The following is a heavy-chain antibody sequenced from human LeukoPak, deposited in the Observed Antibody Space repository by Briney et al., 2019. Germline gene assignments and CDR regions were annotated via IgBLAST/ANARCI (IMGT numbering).Heavy chain of an antibody. J-gene: IGHJ4*02. CDR1: GFTFSGYG. CDR2: ISYDGGNK. D-gene: IGHD3-10*01. Sequence: GGSLRLSCAASGFTFSGYGMHWVRRAPGKGLEWVALISYDGGNKFYADSVRDRFTISRDNSKNTLFLQMNSLRIEDTAVYYCAKVFEVRGATRPKDYWSQGTLVIVSS. CDR3: AKVFEVRGATRPKDY. V-gene: IGHV3-30*18.